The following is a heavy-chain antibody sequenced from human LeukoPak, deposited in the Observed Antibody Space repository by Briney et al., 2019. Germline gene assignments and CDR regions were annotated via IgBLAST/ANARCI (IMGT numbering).Heavy chain of an antibody. Sequence: PGRSLRLSCAASGFTFSSYGMHWVRQAPGKGLEWVAVISYDGSNKYYADSVKGRFTISRDNSKNTLYLQMNSLRAEDTAVYYCAKGALRYFDWLKCFVDYWGQGTLVTVSS. CDR3: AKGALRYFDWLKCFVDY. V-gene: IGHV3-30*18. CDR2: ISYDGSNK. J-gene: IGHJ4*02. D-gene: IGHD3-9*01. CDR1: GFTFSSYG.